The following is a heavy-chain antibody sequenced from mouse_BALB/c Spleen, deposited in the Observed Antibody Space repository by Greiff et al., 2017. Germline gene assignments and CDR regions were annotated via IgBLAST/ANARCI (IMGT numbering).Heavy chain of an antibody. J-gene: IGHJ4*01. D-gene: IGHD2-4*01. CDR2: INPYNGDT. CDR1: GYSFTGYF. V-gene: IGHV1-20*02. CDR3: ARSDYDDGGYAMDY. Sequence: EVQLQQSGPELVKPGASVKISCKASGYSFTGYFMNWVMQSHGKSLEWIGRINPYNGDTFYNQKFKGKATLTVDKSSSTAHMELRSLASEDSAVYYCARSDYDDGGYAMDYWGQGTSVTVSS.